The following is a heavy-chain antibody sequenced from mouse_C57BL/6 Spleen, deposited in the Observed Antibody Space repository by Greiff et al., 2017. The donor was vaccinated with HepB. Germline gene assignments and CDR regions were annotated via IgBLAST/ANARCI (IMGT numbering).Heavy chain of an antibody. Sequence: EVQVVESEGGLVQPGSSMKLSCTASGFTFSDYYMAWVRQVPEKGLEWVANINYDGSSTYYLDSLKSRFIISRDNAKNILYLQMSSLKSEDTATYYCAREGGYDGYFWYFDVWGTGTTVTVSS. J-gene: IGHJ1*03. CDR2: INYDGSST. CDR1: GFTFSDYY. CDR3: AREGGYDGYFWYFDV. D-gene: IGHD2-3*01. V-gene: IGHV5-16*01.